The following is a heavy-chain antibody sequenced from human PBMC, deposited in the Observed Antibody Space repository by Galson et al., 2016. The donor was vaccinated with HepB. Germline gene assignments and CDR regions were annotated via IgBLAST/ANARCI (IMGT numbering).Heavy chain of an antibody. V-gene: IGHV3-7*01. D-gene: IGHD5-12*01. CDR3: ARRRGWYYGLDV. Sequence: SLRLSCAASGVTFSTHWMTWVRQAPGKGLEWVANIKEDGSAKYYVGSVKGRFTISRDNAKNSLYLQMNSLRAEDTAVYYCARRRGWYYGLDVWGQGTTVTVSS. CDR1: GVTFSTHW. J-gene: IGHJ6*02. CDR2: IKEDGSAK.